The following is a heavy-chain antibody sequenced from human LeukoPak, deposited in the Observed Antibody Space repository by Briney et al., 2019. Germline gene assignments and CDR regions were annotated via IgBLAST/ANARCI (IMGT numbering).Heavy chain of an antibody. D-gene: IGHD2-2*01. CDR1: GFSFSTYA. CDR3: ARYCSSSTCQGSSYYFGMDV. J-gene: IGHJ6*02. CDR2: IIGSGYTT. Sequence: GGSLRLTCAASGFSFSTYAMNWVRQGPGKGLEWVATIIGSGYTTYYADSVKGRFTISRDNSKNTLFLQMDSLRAEDTAVFFCARYCSSSTCQGSSYYFGMDVWGQGTTVTVSS. V-gene: IGHV3-23*01.